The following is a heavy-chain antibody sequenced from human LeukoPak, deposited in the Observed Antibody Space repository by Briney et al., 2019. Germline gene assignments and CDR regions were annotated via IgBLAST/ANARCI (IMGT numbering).Heavy chain of an antibody. CDR1: GFTFSSYE. V-gene: IGHV3-21*01. D-gene: IGHD6-6*01. J-gene: IGHJ4*02. CDR3: ARESSGSIAARALDY. CDR2: ISSSSSYI. Sequence: GGSLRLSCAASGFTFSSYEMNWVRQAPGKGLEWVSSISSSSSYIYYADSVKGRFTISRDNAKNSLYLQMNSLRAEDTAVYYCARESSGSIAARALDYWGQGTLVTVSS.